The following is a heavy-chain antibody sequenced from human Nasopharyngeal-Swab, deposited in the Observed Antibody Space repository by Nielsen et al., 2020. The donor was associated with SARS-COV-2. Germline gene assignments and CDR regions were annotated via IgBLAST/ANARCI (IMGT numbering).Heavy chain of an antibody. J-gene: IGHJ6*03. CDR1: GFIFSNYG. CDR2: ISFDGSSQ. V-gene: IGHV3-30*18. Sequence: GESLKISCAASGFIFSNYGTHWVRQTPGKGPEWVAVISFDGSSQYYVDPVKGRFTISRDNSKSTLYLQMNSLRDEDTAVYYCAKGWLLGNYMDVWGKGTTVTVTS. D-gene: IGHD5-12*01. CDR3: AKGWLLGNYMDV.